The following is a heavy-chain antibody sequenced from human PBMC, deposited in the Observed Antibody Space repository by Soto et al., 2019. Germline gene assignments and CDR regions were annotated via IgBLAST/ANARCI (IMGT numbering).Heavy chain of an antibody. Sequence: GASVKVSCKVSGYTLTELSMHWVRQAPGKGLEWMGGFDPEDGETIYAQKLQGRVTMTTDTSTSTAYMELRSLRSDDTAVYYCARTLTRRFDPWGQGALVTVSS. CDR1: GYTLTELS. CDR3: ARTLTRRFDP. D-gene: IGHD3-9*01. CDR2: FDPEDGET. J-gene: IGHJ5*02. V-gene: IGHV1-24*01.